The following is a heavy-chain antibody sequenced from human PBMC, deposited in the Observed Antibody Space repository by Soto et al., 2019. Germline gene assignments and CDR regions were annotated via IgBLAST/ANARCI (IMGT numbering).Heavy chain of an antibody. CDR1: GGSISSGDYY. CDR3: ARKSPYGDYYFDY. D-gene: IGHD4-17*01. J-gene: IGHJ4*02. Sequence: LSLTCTVSGGSISSGDYYWSWIRQPPGKGLEWIGYIYYSGSTYYNPSLKSRVTISVDTSKNQFSLKLSSVTAADTAVYYCARKSPYGDYYFDYWGQGTLLTVSS. V-gene: IGHV4-30-4*01. CDR2: IYYSGST.